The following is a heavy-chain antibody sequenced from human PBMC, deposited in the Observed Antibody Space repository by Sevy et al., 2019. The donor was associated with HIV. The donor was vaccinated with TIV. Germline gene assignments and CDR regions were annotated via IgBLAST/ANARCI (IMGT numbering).Heavy chain of an antibody. J-gene: IGHJ4*02. CDR2: MRHDGINK. D-gene: IGHD3-10*01. CDR1: GFSFSNYG. Sequence: GGSLRLSCAASGFSFSNYGLHCVRRAPGKGLEWVSFMRHDGINKLYADSVKGRFTISRDNSKNTLFLQMNSLRPEDSAVYFCAKFSRGSGTYSGRWGQGTPVTVSS. V-gene: IGHV3-30*02. CDR3: AKFSRGSGTYSGR.